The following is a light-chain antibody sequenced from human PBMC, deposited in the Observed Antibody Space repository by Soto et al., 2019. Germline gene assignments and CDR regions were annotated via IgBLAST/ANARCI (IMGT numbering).Light chain of an antibody. Sequence: DIQMPQSPSTLSASVGHRVTITCRATPSISNFLAWYQQKQGKAHKLLIYEASSLESGVPSRFSGSGSGTEFTLTITRLQPDDFETNYGQQSNRLWTLGQGTNVEIK. V-gene: IGKV1-5*03. CDR2: EAS. CDR1: PSISNF. J-gene: IGKJ1*01. CDR3: QQSNRLWT.